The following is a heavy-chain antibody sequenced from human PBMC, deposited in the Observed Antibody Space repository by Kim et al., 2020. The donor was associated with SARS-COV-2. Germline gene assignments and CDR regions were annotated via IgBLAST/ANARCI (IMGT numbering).Heavy chain of an antibody. V-gene: IGHV3-33*01. Sequence: GGSLRLSCSASGFTFSSFGMHWVRQAPGKGLEWVAIIWYDGSYKYYADSVKGRFTISRDNSNNTLYLQITSLRAEDTAVYYCTRDRRGFEYYYYYAMDA. CDR1: GFTFSSFG. CDR3: TRDRRGFEYYYYYAMDA. J-gene: IGHJ6*01. D-gene: IGHD5-12*01. CDR2: IWYDGSYK.